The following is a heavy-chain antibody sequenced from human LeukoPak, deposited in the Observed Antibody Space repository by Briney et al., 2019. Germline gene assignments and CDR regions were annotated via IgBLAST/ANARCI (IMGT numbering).Heavy chain of an antibody. Sequence: ASVKVSCKASGYTFTGYYMHWVRQAPGQGLEWMGWINPNSGGTNYAQEFQGRVTMTGDTSISTAYMELSRLRSDDTAVCYCARLPYTMVRGVDDAFDIWGQGTMVTVSS. CDR3: ARLPYTMVRGVDDAFDI. D-gene: IGHD3-10*01. CDR2: INPNSGGT. CDR1: GYTFTGYY. J-gene: IGHJ3*02. V-gene: IGHV1-2*02.